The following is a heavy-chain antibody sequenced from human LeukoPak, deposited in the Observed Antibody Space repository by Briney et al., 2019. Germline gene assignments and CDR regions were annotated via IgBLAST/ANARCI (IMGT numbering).Heavy chain of an antibody. D-gene: IGHD5-18*01. J-gene: IGHJ3*02. CDR2: IIPIFGTA. Sequence: GASVTVSCKASGGTFSSYAISWVRQAPGQGLEWMGGIIPIFGTANYAQKFQGRVTITTDESTSTAYMELSSLRSEDTAVYYCAREPEWIQPPEGAFDIWGQGTMVTVSS. CDR3: AREPEWIQPPEGAFDI. V-gene: IGHV1-69*05. CDR1: GGTFSSYA.